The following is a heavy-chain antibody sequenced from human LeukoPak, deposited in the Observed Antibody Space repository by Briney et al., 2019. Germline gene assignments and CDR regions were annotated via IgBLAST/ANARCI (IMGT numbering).Heavy chain of an antibody. CDR3: ARPAGYYYDSSGALRSYYYMDV. CDR2: MNPNSGNT. D-gene: IGHD3-22*01. J-gene: IGHJ6*03. Sequence: ASVTVSCKASGYTFTSYDINWVRQATGQGLEWMGWMNPNSGNTGYAQKFQGRVNMTRNTSIGTAYMELSALRSEDTAVYYCARPAGYYYDSSGALRSYYYMDVWGKGTTVTVSS. V-gene: IGHV1-8*01. CDR1: GYTFTSYD.